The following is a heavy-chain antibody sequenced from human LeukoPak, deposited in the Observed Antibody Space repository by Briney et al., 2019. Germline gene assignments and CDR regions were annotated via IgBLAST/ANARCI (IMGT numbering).Heavy chain of an antibody. V-gene: IGHV3-23*01. CDR2: VSGSGENT. CDR3: VKDSVWEPGDY. J-gene: IGHJ4*02. CDR1: GFTFNSYV. Sequence: GGSLRLSCAASGFTFNSYVMNWVRQAPGKGLEWVSSVSGSGENTYYADSVQGRFTISRDNSKNTLYLQMNSLRVEDTAVYYCVKDSVWEPGDYWGQGTLVTVSS. D-gene: IGHD1-26*01.